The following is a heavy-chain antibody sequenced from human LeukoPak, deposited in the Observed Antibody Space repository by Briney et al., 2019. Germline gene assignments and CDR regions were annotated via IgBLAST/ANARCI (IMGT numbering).Heavy chain of an antibody. Sequence: SETLSLTCAVSGGSISSGGYSWSWIRQPPGKGLEWIGYIYHSGSTYYNPSLKSRVTISVDRSTNQFSLKLSSVTAADTAVYYCARARYSYGTFDYWGQGTLVTVSS. CDR3: ARARYSYGTFDY. CDR2: IYHSGST. V-gene: IGHV4-30-2*01. CDR1: GGSISSGGYS. D-gene: IGHD5-18*01. J-gene: IGHJ4*02.